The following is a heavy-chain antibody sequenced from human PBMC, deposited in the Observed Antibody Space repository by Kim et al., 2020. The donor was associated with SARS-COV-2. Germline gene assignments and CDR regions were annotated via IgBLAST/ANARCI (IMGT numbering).Heavy chain of an antibody. D-gene: IGHD4-17*01. CDR3: ARYYGDYYYYYYYGMDV. Sequence: GGSLRLSCAASGFTFSDYYMSWIRQAPGKGLEWVSYISSSGSTIYYADSVKGRFTISRDNAKNSLYLQMNSLRAEDTAVYYCARYYGDYYYYYYYGMDVWGQGTTVTVSS. J-gene: IGHJ6*02. CDR2: ISSSGSTI. CDR1: GFTFSDYY. V-gene: IGHV3-11*01.